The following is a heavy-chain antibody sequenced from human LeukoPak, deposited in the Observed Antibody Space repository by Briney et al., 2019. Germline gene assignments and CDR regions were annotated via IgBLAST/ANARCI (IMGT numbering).Heavy chain of an antibody. V-gene: IGHV4-39*01. CDR3: ARRSSSLFDY. CDR1: GGSISSSGYY. J-gene: IGHJ4*02. D-gene: IGHD6-6*01. CDR2: IYYSGNT. Sequence: ASETLSLTCTVSGGSISSSGYYWGWIRQPPGKGLEWIGSIYYSGNTYYNPSLNSRVTISVDTSKNQFSLKLSSVTATDTAVYYCARRSSSLFDYWGQGTLVTVSS.